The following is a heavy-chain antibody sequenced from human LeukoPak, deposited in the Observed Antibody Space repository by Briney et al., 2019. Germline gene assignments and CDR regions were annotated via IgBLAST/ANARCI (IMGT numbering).Heavy chain of an antibody. J-gene: IGHJ3*02. CDR3: ARDTRYAFDI. CDR2: IGSSGTI. Sequence: PGGSLRLSCAASGFIFSSYGMNWVRQAPGKGLEWGSYIGSSGTIYHADSVKGRFTISRDNAKNSLYLQMNSLRDEDTAVYYCARDTRYAFDIWGQGTMVTVSS. CDR1: GFIFSSYG. V-gene: IGHV3-48*03.